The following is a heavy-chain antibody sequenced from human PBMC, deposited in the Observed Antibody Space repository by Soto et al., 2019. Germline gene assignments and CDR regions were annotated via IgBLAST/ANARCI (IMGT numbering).Heavy chain of an antibody. CDR2: ISYDGSNK. V-gene: IGHV3-30*18. D-gene: IGHD2-8*02. Sequence: QVQLVESGGGVVQPGRSLRLSCAASGVTFSSYGMHWVRQAPGKGLEWVAVISYDGSNKYYADSVKDRFTNSRDNSQNTMYLRMNSLRAEYTAVYYCAKEGRLYGGSSYWFGFWGKGTLVTVAS. J-gene: IGHJ4*02. CDR3: AKEGRLYGGSSYWFGF. CDR1: GVTFSSYG.